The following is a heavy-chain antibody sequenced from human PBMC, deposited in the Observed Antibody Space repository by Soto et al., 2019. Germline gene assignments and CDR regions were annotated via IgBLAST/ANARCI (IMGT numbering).Heavy chain of an antibody. Sequence: SVKVTCEASGGSLSSYAMSWVRQAPGQGLEWMGGIIPIFGTANYAQKFQGRVTITADESTSTAYMELSSLRSEDTAVYYCARRSKVVVPAADAFDIWGQGTMVT. CDR3: ARRSKVVVPAADAFDI. V-gene: IGHV1-69*13. J-gene: IGHJ3*02. D-gene: IGHD2-2*01. CDR1: GGSLSSYA. CDR2: IIPIFGTA.